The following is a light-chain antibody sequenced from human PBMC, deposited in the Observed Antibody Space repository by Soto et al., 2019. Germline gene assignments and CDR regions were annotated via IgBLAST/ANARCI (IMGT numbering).Light chain of an antibody. Sequence: IHVTQSPSSLSASVGDRATITCRASHGISSYLAWYQQKPGKAPKLLIYAASTLQSGVPSRFSGSGSGTDFTLTISSLQPEDFATYYCQQLNSYPRLTFGGGTKVDIK. V-gene: IGKV1-9*01. CDR3: QQLNSYPRLT. CDR2: AAS. CDR1: HGISSY. J-gene: IGKJ4*01.